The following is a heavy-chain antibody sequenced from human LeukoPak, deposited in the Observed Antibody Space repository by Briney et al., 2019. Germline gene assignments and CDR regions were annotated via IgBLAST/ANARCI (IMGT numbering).Heavy chain of an antibody. V-gene: IGHV3-30-3*01. CDR2: ISYDGSNK. J-gene: IGHJ4*02. CDR1: GFTFSSYA. D-gene: IGHD2-2*01. Sequence: PGRSLRLSCAASGFTFSSYAMHWVRLAPGKRLEWVAVISYDGSNKYYADSVKGRFTISRDNAKNSLYLQMNSLRAEDTAVYYCARDRGYCRGTTCYAYYFDSWGQGTLVTVSS. CDR3: ARDRGYCRGTTCYAYYFDS.